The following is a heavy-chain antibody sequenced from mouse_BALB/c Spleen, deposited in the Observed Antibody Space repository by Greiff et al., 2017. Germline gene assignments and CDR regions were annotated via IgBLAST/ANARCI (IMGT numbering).Heavy chain of an antibody. V-gene: IGHV3-8*02. CDR3: ASHYYGSSYDAMDY. CDR2: ISYSGST. J-gene: IGHJ4*01. D-gene: IGHD1-1*01. Sequence: VQLKESGPSLVKPSQTLSLTCSVTGDSITSGYWNWIRKFPGNKLEYMGYISYSGSTYYNPSLKSRISITRDTSKNQYYLQLNSVTTEDTATYYCASHYYGSSYDAMDYWGQGTSVTVSS. CDR1: GDSITSGY.